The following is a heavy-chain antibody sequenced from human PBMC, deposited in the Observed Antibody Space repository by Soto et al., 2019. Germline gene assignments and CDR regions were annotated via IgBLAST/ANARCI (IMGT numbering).Heavy chain of an antibody. J-gene: IGHJ6*02. D-gene: IGHD5-12*01. CDR1: GGSISSGGYS. CDR2: IYHSGST. V-gene: IGHV4-30-2*01. CDR3: ARDRVGDGYNLAYYYGMDV. Sequence: SETLSLTCAVSGGSISSGGYSWSWIRQPPGKGLEWIGYIYHSGSTYYNPSLKSRVTISVDRSKNQFSLKLSSVTAADTAVYFCARDRVGDGYNLAYYYGMDVWGQGTTVTVS.